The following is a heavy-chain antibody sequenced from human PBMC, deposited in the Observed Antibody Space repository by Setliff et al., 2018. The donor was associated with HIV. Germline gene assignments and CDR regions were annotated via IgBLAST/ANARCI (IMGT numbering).Heavy chain of an antibody. V-gene: IGHV4-61*09. CDR2: IHTSGST. CDR1: GGSISSGSYD. D-gene: IGHD3-10*01. J-gene: IGHJ4*02. CDR3: ARVGYHGSESYSFDY. Sequence: SETLSLTCTVSGGSISSGSYDWRWIRQPAGKGREWIGHIHTSGSTKYNTSLKSRVTISADTSKNQFSLNLSSVTAAETAVYYCARVGYHGSESYSFDYWGQGTLVTVSS.